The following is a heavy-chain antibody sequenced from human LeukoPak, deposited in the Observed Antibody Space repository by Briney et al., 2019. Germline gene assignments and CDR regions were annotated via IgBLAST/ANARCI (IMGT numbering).Heavy chain of an antibody. CDR1: GFTFSSYW. Sequence: GGSLRLSCAASGFTFSSYWMSWVRQAPGKGLEWVANIKQDGSEKYYVDSVKGRFTISRDNAKNSLYLQMNSLRAEDTAVYYCARDRSSGWYFGEGGFPYYFDYWGQGTLVTVSS. V-gene: IGHV3-7*01. CDR3: ARDRSSGWYFGEGGFPYYFDY. D-gene: IGHD6-19*01. CDR2: IKQDGSEK. J-gene: IGHJ4*02.